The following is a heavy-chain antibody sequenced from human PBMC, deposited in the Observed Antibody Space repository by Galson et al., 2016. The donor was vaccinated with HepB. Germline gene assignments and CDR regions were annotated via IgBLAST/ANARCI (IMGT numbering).Heavy chain of an antibody. D-gene: IGHD3-10*01. J-gene: IGHJ4*02. CDR2: ISGSRGNT. CDR3: AKVGWREYDGY. Sequence: SLRLSCAASESSAIHWVRQAPGMGLEWVSSISGSRGNTYYADFVKGRSTISRDNSKNTVYLQMSSLRVDDTAVYYCAKVGWREYDGYWGQGTLVTVPS. CDR1: ESSA. V-gene: IGHV3-23*01.